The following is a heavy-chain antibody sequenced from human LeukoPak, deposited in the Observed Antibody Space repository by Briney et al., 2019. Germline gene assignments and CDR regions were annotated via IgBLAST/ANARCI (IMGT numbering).Heavy chain of an antibody. CDR3: ARAYCGGDCYPTYYYYMDV. V-gene: IGHV1-46*01. Sequence: ASVKVSCKASGYTLTSYYMHWVRQAPGQGLEWMAIISPSGGSTFYAQKFQGRVAMTRDTSTSTVYMELSSLRSEDTAVYYCARAYCGGDCYPTYYYYMDVWGKGTTVTISS. CDR2: ISPSGGST. J-gene: IGHJ6*03. D-gene: IGHD2-21*02. CDR1: GYTLTSYY.